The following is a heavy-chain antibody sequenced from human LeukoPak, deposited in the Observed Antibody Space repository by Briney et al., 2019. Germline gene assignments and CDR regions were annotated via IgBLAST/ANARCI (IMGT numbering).Heavy chain of an antibody. J-gene: IGHJ4*02. CDR3: ARSSPLGVYFDC. V-gene: IGHV4-59*01. CDR2: IYYSGST. Sequence: SESLSLTCTVSGGSISSYYWSWIRQPPGRGLEWIGYIYYSGSTNYNPSLKSRVTISVDTSKNQFSLKLSSVTAADTTVYYCARSSPLGVYFDCWGQGTLVTVSS. D-gene: IGHD2-8*01. CDR1: GGSISSYY.